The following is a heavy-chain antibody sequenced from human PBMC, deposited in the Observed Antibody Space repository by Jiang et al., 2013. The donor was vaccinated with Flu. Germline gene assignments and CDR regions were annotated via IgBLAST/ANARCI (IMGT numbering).Heavy chain of an antibody. CDR1: GYSFTSYW. V-gene: IGHV5-51*01. CDR2: IYPGDSDT. Sequence: CKGSGYSFTSYWIGWVRQTARKGLEWMGIIYPGDSDTRYSPSFQGQVTISADKSISTAYLQWSSLKASDTAMYYCARRGIVGATDAFDIWGQGTMVTVSS. D-gene: IGHD1-26*01. J-gene: IGHJ3*02. CDR3: ARRGIVGATDAFDI.